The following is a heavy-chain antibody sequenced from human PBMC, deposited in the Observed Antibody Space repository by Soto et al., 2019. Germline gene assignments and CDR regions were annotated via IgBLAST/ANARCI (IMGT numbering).Heavy chain of an antibody. Sequence: QVQLVESGGGLVKPRESLRLSCVASGFAFTDYYMTWIRQAPGKGLEWVSYISVGGRTIYYAESVRGRFTVSRDNAKISVFLQMNSLRAEDTAVYYCARGTPVTGTENTDYFDHWGQGTLVTVSS. J-gene: IGHJ4*02. CDR1: GFAFTDYY. CDR3: ARGTPVTGTENTDYFDH. D-gene: IGHD1-20*01. V-gene: IGHV3-11*01. CDR2: ISVGGRTI.